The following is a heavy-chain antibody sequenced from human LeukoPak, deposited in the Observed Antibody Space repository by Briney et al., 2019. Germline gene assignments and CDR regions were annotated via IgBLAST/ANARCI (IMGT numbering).Heavy chain of an antibody. CDR1: GGSISSGGYY. CDR3: ARQPYYYGSGSYSRFYYFDY. CDR2: IYYSGST. D-gene: IGHD3-10*01. J-gene: IGHJ4*02. V-gene: IGHV4-31*03. Sequence: PSETLSLTCTVSGGSISSGGYYWSWIRQHPGKGLEWIGYIYYSGSTYYNPSLKSRVTISVDTSKNQFSLKLSSVTAADTAVYYCARQPYYYGSGSYSRFYYFDYWGQGTLVTVSS.